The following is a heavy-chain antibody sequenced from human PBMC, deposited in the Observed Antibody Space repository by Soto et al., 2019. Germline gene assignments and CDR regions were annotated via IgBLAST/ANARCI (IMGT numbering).Heavy chain of an antibody. J-gene: IGHJ2*01. CDR3: ARSHSSGWFDGDWYFDL. D-gene: IGHD6-19*01. Sequence: EVQLVESGGGLVQRGGSLRLYCAVSEFTFSSYWMSWVRQAPGKGLEWVANIKEDGSEKHYVDSVKGRFTISRDNAKNSLFLQMNSLRAEDTAVYFCARSHSSGWFDGDWYFDLWGRGTLVTVSS. V-gene: IGHV3-7*01. CDR1: EFTFSSYW. CDR2: IKEDGSEK.